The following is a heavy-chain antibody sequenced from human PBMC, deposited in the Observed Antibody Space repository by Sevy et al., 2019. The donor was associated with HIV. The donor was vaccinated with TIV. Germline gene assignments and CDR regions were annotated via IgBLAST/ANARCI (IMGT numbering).Heavy chain of an antibody. D-gene: IGHD3-16*01. CDR3: VKEGGGGGGDH. CDR2: IQYDGSNK. J-gene: IGHJ4*02. V-gene: IGHV3-30*02. CDR1: GFSFSSYG. Sequence: GGSLRLSCAASGFSFSSYGMHWVRQAPGKWLEWMSYIQYDGSNKDYADSVKGRFTISRDNSKNTLYLQMNSLRVEDTAVFYCVKEGGGGGGDHWGQGTLVTVSS.